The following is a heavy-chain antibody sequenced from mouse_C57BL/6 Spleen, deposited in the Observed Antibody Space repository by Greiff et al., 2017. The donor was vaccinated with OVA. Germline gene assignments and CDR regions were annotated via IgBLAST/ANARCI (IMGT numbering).Heavy chain of an antibody. CDR3: ARDRYDEAYYAMDY. CDR1: GYSITSGYY. CDR2: ISYDGSN. Sequence: DVKLQESGPGLVKPSQSLSLTCSVTGYSITSGYYWNWIRQFPGNKLEWMGYISYDGSNNYNPSLKNRISITRDTAKNQFFLKLNSVTTEDTATYYCARDRYDEAYYAMDYWGQGTSVTVSS. D-gene: IGHD2-12*01. J-gene: IGHJ4*01. V-gene: IGHV3-6*01.